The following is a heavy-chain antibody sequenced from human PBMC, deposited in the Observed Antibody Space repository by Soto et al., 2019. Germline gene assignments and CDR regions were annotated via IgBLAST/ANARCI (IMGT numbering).Heavy chain of an antibody. CDR3: AKVPGQYSYGSSPFDY. CDR1: GFNVNNKY. CDR2: LYSGGET. V-gene: IGHV3-66*01. D-gene: IGHD5-18*01. Sequence: PGGSLRLSCAASGFNVNNKYISWVRQAPGTGLEWVSSLYSGGETYYADSVKGRFIISRNNSENTLYLQMNSLRAEDTAVYYCAKVPGQYSYGSSPFDYWGQGTLVTVSS. J-gene: IGHJ4*02.